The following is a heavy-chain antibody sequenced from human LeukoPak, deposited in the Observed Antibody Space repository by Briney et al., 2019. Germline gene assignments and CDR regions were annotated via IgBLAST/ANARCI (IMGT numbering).Heavy chain of an antibody. CDR1: GFTFSSYA. CDR3: ANFERTVAGTYNWFHP. V-gene: IGHV3-23*01. J-gene: IGHJ5*02. CDR2: ISGSGGNT. Sequence: GGSLRLSCAASGFTFSSYAMSWVRQAPGKGLEWVSAISGSGGNTYYADSVKGRFTISRDNSKNTLYLQMNSLRAEDTAVYYCANFERTVAGTYNWFHPWGQGTLVTVSS. D-gene: IGHD6-19*01.